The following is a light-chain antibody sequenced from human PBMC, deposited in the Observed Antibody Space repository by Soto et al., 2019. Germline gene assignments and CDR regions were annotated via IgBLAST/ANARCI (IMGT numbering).Light chain of an antibody. CDR1: QTLRNL. CDR3: QQRNKWPIT. V-gene: IGKV3-11*01. CDR2: DGY. Sequence: EIVLTQSPVTMSLSPGERATLSCRARQTLRNLLAWYQQKPGQPPRLLIYDGYYRATDTPPRFSGSGSGTDCTLTISSQEPEGSAVYYGQQRNKWPITLGQGTRREIK. J-gene: IGKJ5*01.